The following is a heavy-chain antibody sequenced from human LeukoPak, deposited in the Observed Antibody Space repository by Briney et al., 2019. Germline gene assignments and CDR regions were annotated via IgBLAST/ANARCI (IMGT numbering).Heavy chain of an antibody. D-gene: IGHD6-13*01. CDR2: IKQDGSEK. V-gene: IGHV3-7*03. CDR1: GFTFSSHW. Sequence: GGSLRLSCAASGFTFSSHWMSWVRQAPGKGLEWVANIKQDGSEKYYVDSVKGRFIISRDNAENPVDLQMNSLRAEDTAVYYCATRRDSTGWYLVYWGQGTLVTVSS. J-gene: IGHJ4*02. CDR3: ATRRDSTGWYLVY.